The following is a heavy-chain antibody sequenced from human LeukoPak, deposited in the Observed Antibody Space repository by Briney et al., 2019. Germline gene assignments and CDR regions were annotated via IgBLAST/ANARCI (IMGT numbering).Heavy chain of an antibody. D-gene: IGHD5-24*01. CDR1: GGSFSGYY. V-gene: IGHV4-59*01. J-gene: IGHJ4*02. CDR2: IYYSGST. CDR3: ARGGEMATEIDY. Sequence: SETLSLTCAVYGGSFSGYYWSWIRQPPGKGLEWIGYIYYSGSTNYNPSLKSRVTISVDTSKNQFSLKLSSVTAAVTAVYYCARGGEMATEIDYWGQGTLVTVSS.